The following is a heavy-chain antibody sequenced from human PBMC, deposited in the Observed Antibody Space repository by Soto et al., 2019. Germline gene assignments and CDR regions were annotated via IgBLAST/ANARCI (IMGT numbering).Heavy chain of an antibody. CDR1: GFTFNAYT. V-gene: IGHV3-21*02. D-gene: IGHD1-26*01. Sequence: EVQLVESGGGLVRPGVSLRLSCAASGFTFNAYTLNWVRQAPGKGLEWIADIAGPTPYLYYAASVRGRFTVSRDNAQNPLFVKRNTLSSTDRAFNSWAGNPVGENIANSLDFWGQETLVTVSS. CDR2: IAGPTPYL. CDR3: AGNPVGENIANSLDF. J-gene: IGHJ4*02.